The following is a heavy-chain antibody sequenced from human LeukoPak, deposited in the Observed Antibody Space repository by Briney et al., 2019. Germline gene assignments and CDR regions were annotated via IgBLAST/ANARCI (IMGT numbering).Heavy chain of an antibody. CDR3: TRAQGYGLHY. D-gene: IGHD4-17*01. V-gene: IGHV3-23*01. CDR1: GFSFSIYA. CDR2: VSTSGGRT. J-gene: IGHJ4*02. Sequence: GGSLRLSCAASGFSFSIYAMTWVRQVPGKGLEWVSSVSTSGGRTYYADSVKGRFTISRDNSKNSLYLQMKSLRAEDTAVYYCTRAQGYGLHYWGQGTLVTVSS.